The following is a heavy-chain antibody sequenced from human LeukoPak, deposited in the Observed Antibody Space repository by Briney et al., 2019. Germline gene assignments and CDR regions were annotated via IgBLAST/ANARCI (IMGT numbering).Heavy chain of an antibody. CDR1: GGSISSGGYY. CDR3: ARAGGYSYGYYVY. D-gene: IGHD5-18*01. J-gene: IGHJ4*02. V-gene: IGHV4-39*07. CDR2: INHSGST. Sequence: SETLSLTCTVSGGSISSGGYYWSWIRQPPGKGLEWIGEINHSGSTNYNPSLKSRVTISADTSKNQFSLKLSSVTAADTAVYYCARAGGYSYGYYVYWGQGTLVTVSS.